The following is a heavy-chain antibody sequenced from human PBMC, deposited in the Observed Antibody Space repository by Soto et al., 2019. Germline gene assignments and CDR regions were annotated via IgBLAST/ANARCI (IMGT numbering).Heavy chain of an antibody. V-gene: IGHV4-30-4*01. J-gene: IGHJ4*02. CDR1: GGSITSDYSC. Sequence: SETLSLTCTVSGGSITSDYSCWSWIRQPPGEGLEWIGHIFDSGTTYTNPSLRSQVTISLDTSKNHFSLTLSSVTPEDTAVYYCAKSGQLRQDYWGQGTLVTVSS. CDR2: IFDSGTT. D-gene: IGHD5-18*01. CDR3: AKSGQLRQDY.